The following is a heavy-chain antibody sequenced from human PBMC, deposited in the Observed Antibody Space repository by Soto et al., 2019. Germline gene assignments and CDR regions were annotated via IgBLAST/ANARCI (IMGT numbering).Heavy chain of an antibody. CDR3: ARGLDSIYYNIPNGPLDY. CDR1: GYTFTRYY. D-gene: IGHD3-10*01. V-gene: IGHV1-46*01. J-gene: IGHJ4*02. CDR2: INPSGGST. Sequence: GASVKVSCKASGYTFTRYYMHWVRQAPGQGLEWMGIINPSGGSTSYAQKFQGRVTMTRDTSTSTVYMELSSLRSEDTAVYYCARGLDSIYYNIPNGPLDYPGQGTLVTVSS.